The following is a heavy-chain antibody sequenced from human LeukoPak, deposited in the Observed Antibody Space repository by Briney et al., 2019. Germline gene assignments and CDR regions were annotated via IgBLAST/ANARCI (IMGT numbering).Heavy chain of an antibody. Sequence: GGYLRLSCAASGFTVSSNYMSWVRQAPGKGLEWVSVIYSGGSTYYADSVKGRFTISRDNSKNTLYLQMNSLRAEDTAVYYCARDHTDPYCSGGSCYFDYWGQGTLVTVSS. V-gene: IGHV3-53*01. D-gene: IGHD2-15*01. CDR3: ARDHTDPYCSGGSCYFDY. J-gene: IGHJ4*02. CDR2: IYSGGST. CDR1: GFTVSSNY.